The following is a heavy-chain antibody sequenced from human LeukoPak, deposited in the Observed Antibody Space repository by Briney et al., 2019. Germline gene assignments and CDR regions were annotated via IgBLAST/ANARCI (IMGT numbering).Heavy chain of an antibody. V-gene: IGHV3-53*01. J-gene: IGHJ3*01. CDR3: TKSWDAFDF. CDR1: GFTVSSNY. Sequence: GGSLRLSCAASGFTVSSNYMSWVRQAPGEGLEWVSVIYSGGSTYYADSVKGRFTISRDNSKNTLYLQMNTLRAEDTAVYYCTKSWDAFDFWGQGTMVTVSS. CDR2: IYSGGST. D-gene: IGHD3-10*01.